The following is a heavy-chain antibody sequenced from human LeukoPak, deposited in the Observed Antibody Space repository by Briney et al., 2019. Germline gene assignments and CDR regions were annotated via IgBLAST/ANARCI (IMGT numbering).Heavy chain of an antibody. CDR1: GFTFSSYG. CDR3: AREFIPVSIAARGDI. CDR2: IRYDGSNK. D-gene: IGHD6-6*01. J-gene: IGHJ3*02. V-gene: IGHV3-30*02. Sequence: GGSLRLSCAASGFTFSSYGMQWVRQAPGKGLEWVAFIRYDGSNKYYADSVKGRFTISRDNSKNTLYLQMNSLRAEDTAVYYCAREFIPVSIAARGDIWGQGTMVTVSS.